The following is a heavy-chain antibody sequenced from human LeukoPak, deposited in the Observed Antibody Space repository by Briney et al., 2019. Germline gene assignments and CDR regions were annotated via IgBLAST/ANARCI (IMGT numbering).Heavy chain of an antibody. CDR3: ARERASYYDILTEGWYFDL. CDR2: IYYSGGT. V-gene: IGHV4-59*12. CDR1: GGSISNYY. Sequence: PSETLSLTCTVSGGSISNYYWTWIRQPPGKGLEWIGYIYYSGGTNYNPSLKSRVSISVDTSNNQFSLKLNSVTAAGTAVYYCARERASYYDILTEGWYFDLWGRGTLVTVSS. J-gene: IGHJ2*01. D-gene: IGHD3-9*01.